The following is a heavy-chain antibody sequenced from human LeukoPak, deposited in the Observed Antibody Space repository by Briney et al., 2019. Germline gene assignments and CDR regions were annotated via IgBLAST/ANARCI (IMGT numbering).Heavy chain of an antibody. J-gene: IGHJ4*02. D-gene: IGHD3-22*01. CDR3: AGELYYYDSSGYYRYFDY. V-gene: IGHV3-66*02. CDR2: IYSGGST. Sequence: GGSLRLSCAASGFTVSSNYMSWVRQAPGKGPEWVSVIYSGGSTYYADSVKGRFTISRDNSKNTLYLQMNSLRAEDTAVYYCAGELYYYDSSGYYRYFDYWGQGTLVTVSS. CDR1: GFTVSSNY.